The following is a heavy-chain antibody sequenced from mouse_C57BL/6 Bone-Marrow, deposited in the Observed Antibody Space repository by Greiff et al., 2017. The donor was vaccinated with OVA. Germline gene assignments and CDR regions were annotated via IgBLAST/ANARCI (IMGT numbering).Heavy chain of an antibody. V-gene: IGHV1-64*01. Sequence: QVQLQQPGAELVKPGASVKLSCKASGYTFTSYWMHWVKQRPGQGLEWIGMIHPNSGSTNYNEKFKSKATLTVDKSSSTAYMQLSSLTSEDSAVYYCARLDYYGSYYAMDYWGQGTSVTVSS. CDR1: GYTFTSYW. D-gene: IGHD1-1*01. CDR3: ARLDYYGSYYAMDY. J-gene: IGHJ4*01. CDR2: IHPNSGST.